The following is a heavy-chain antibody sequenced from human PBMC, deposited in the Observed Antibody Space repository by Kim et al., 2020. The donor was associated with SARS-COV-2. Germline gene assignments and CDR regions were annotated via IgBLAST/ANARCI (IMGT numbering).Heavy chain of an antibody. V-gene: IGHV3-30*18. Sequence: GGSLRLSCAASGFIFSNYGFHWVRQAPGKGLDWVAVISSDGSKRYYADSVKGRFTISRDNSKNTLDLQMNILSSEDTAVYYCTNFGSGTGNLWGQGTLVT. CDR1: GFIFSNYG. CDR2: ISSDGSKR. J-gene: IGHJ4*02. D-gene: IGHD2-15*01. CDR3: TNFGSGTGNL.